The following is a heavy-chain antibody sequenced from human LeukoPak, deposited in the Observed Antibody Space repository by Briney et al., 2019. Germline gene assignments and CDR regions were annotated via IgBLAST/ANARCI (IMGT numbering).Heavy chain of an antibody. J-gene: IGHJ3*02. CDR2: INHSGST. CDR1: GGSFTTYY. CDR3: ARQSVLRITMVRGLEDAFDI. Sequence: SETLSLTCAVYGGSFTTYYWSWIRQPPGKGLEWIGEINHSGSTNYNPSLKSRVTISVDTSKNQFSLKLSFVTAADTAVYYCARQSVLRITMVRGLEDAFDIWGQGTMVTVSS. D-gene: IGHD3-10*01. V-gene: IGHV4-34*01.